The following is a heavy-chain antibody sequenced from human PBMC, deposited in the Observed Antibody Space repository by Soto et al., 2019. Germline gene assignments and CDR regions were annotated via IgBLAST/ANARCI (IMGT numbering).Heavy chain of an antibody. J-gene: IGHJ4*02. V-gene: IGHV3-74*01. D-gene: IGHD6-19*01. Sequence: GGSLRLSCAASGFTFSTYWMYWVRQAPGKGLVWVSRANSDGSDTSYADSVKGRFTISRDNAKNTLYLQMNSLRAEDTAVYYCARDRGWSLFDYWGQGTLVTV. CDR3: ARDRGWSLFDY. CDR2: ANSDGSDT. CDR1: GFTFSTYW.